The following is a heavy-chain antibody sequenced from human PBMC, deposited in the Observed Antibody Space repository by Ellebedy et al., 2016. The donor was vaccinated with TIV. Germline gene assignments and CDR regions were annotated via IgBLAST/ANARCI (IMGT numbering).Heavy chain of an antibody. J-gene: IGHJ4*02. CDR1: RFIFSNYG. V-gene: IGHV3-33*01. Sequence: GESLKISCAAPRFIFSNYGMHWVRQAPGKGLEWVAVIGSDGSDTYYADSMKGRFTISRDNSKNTLYLQMNSLRVEDTAVYYCARGAYFTVTDTSLIDYWGQGTLVTVSS. CDR3: ARGAYFTVTDTSLIDY. CDR2: IGSDGSDT. D-gene: IGHD6-19*01.